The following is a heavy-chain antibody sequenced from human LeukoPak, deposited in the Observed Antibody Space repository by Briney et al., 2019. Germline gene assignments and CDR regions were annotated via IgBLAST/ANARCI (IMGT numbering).Heavy chain of an antibody. CDR2: IYYSGST. V-gene: IGHV4-39*07. D-gene: IGHD6-13*01. J-gene: IGHJ5*02. CDR1: GGSISSSSYY. Sequence: SETLSLTCTVSGGSISSSSYYWGWIRQPPGKGLEWIGSIYYSGSTYYNPSLKSRVTVSVDTSKNQFSLKLSSVTAADTAVYHCARVVRQQLVLGWFDPWDQGTLVTVSS. CDR3: ARVVRQQLVLGWFDP.